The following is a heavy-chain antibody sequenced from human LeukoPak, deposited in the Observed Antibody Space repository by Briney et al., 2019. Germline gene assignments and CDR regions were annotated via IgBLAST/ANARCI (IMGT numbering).Heavy chain of an antibody. Sequence: GGSLRLSCAASGFTFNDYAMYWVRQAPGKGLEWVTLISYDGYDKSYADSVRGRFTISRDNSRNTLYLQMDSLRSEDTAVYYCARDFFPIVDSTWYEIGYWGQGTLVTISS. V-gene: IGHV3-30-3*01. CDR1: GFTFNDYA. CDR2: ISYDGYDK. CDR3: ARDFFPIVDSTWYEIGY. J-gene: IGHJ4*02. D-gene: IGHD2-21*01.